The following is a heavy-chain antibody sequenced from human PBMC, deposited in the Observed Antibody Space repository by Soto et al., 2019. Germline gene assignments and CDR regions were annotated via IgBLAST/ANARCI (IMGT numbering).Heavy chain of an antibody. Sequence: PSETLSLTCTVSGGSISSYYWGWIRQPPGKGLEWIGYISYSGSTNYNPSLKSRVTISVDTSKNQFSLKLSSVTAADTAVYYCASRSGYYYYYGMDVWGQGTTVTVSS. D-gene: IGHD1-26*01. CDR3: ASRSGYYYYYGMDV. J-gene: IGHJ6*02. V-gene: IGHV4-59*01. CDR1: GGSISSYY. CDR2: ISYSGST.